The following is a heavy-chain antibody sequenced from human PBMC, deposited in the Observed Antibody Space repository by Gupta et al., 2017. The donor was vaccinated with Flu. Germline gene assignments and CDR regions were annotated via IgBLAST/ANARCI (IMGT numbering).Heavy chain of an antibody. CDR3: ARLDFWTGYPFVY. J-gene: IGHJ4*02. Sequence: YNWGWMRQHPGKGLEGNGNMFYPGCTYYKPSLKGRVTISVETSKNQFSLRLSSVTGADTDVYYWARLDFWTGYPFVYWGQGTLVTVSS. V-gene: IGHV4-39*01. CDR1: YN. D-gene: IGHD3-3*01. CDR2: MFYPGCT.